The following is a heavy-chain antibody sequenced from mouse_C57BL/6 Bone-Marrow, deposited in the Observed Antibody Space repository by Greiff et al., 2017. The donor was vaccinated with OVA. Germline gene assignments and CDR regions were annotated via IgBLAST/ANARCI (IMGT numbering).Heavy chain of an antibody. Sequence: EVQLVESEGGLVQPGSSLKLSCTASGFTFSDYYMAWVRQVPEKGLEWVANINYDGSSTYYLDSLKSRFIISRDNAKNILYLQMSSLKSEDTATYYCARGGYGSSFYAMDYWGQGTSVTVSS. V-gene: IGHV5-16*01. D-gene: IGHD1-1*01. CDR2: INYDGSST. J-gene: IGHJ4*01. CDR3: ARGGYGSSFYAMDY. CDR1: GFTFSDYY.